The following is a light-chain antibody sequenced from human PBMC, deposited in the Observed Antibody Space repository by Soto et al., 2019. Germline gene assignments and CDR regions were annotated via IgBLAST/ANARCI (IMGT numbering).Light chain of an antibody. CDR3: QVWDITTDHYV. Sequence: SYELTQPPSVSVDPEKTARLTCGGDNIGSKRVHWYRQKPGQAPVLVIYYDSDRPSGIPERFSGSNSGNTATLTINRVEAGDEADYYCQVWDITTDHYVFGTGTKLTVL. CDR1: NIGSKR. V-gene: IGLV3-21*04. J-gene: IGLJ1*01. CDR2: YDS.